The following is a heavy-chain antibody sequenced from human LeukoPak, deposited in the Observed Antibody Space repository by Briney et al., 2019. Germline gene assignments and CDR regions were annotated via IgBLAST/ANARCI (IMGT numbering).Heavy chain of an antibody. J-gene: IGHJ4*02. D-gene: IGHD3-16*01. CDR3: ARLKPYDLDY. CDR1: GGSISSYY. V-gene: IGHV4-59*08. Sequence: PSETLSLTCTVSGGSISSYYWSWIRQPPGKGLEWIGYIYYSESATYNPSLKSRVTISVDTSKNQFSLNLTSVTAADTAVYYCARLKPYDLDYWGQGTLVTVSS. CDR2: IYYSESA.